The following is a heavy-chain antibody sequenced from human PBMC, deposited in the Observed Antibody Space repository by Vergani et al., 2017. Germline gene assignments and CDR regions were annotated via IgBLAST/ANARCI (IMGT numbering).Heavy chain of an antibody. J-gene: IGHJ4*02. D-gene: IGHD1-1*01. CDR1: EYSFGNYW. CDR2: IYPADSDT. Sequence: EVELVQSGPEMRKPGESLKISCKGSEYSFGNYWIGWVRQMPGKGLEWMGIIYPADSDTRYSPSFQGQVTISADQAFSTAFLQWDSLKASDTALYYCARHTTYTDSWGQGTLVTVSS. V-gene: IGHV5-51*01. CDR3: ARHTTYTDS.